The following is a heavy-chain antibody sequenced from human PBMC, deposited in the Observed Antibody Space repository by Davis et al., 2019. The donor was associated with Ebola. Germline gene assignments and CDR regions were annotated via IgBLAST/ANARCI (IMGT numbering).Heavy chain of an antibody. CDR3: AGLYCSRGTCHFDS. CDR1: GFIISDNY. J-gene: IGHJ5*01. D-gene: IGHD2-15*01. Sequence: GESLKISCAVSGFIISDNYMTWVRQAPGKGLEWVSTVYSGGTTSYTDSVKGRFTISRDNSKNTVFLQMNSLRAGDTAVYFCAGLYCSRGTCHFDSWGQGVLVTVSS. V-gene: IGHV3-53*01. CDR2: VYSGGTT.